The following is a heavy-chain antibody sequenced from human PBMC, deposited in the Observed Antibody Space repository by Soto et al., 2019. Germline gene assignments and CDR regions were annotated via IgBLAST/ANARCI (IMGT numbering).Heavy chain of an antibody. CDR2: FMPLVGTA. CDR1: GVTFNSYS. V-gene: IGHV1-69*01. Sequence: QVQLVQSGAEVQKPGSSVRVSCKTSGVTFNSYSLHWVRQAPGQGLEWMGGFMPLVGTANYAQQFQGRVTFTADESTRTAYMDISSLRYEDTAIYYCSRGRDSSGGSGYLRVDYGGQGTQVTVYS. CDR3: SRGRDSSGGSGYLRVDY. D-gene: IGHD2-2*03. J-gene: IGHJ4*02.